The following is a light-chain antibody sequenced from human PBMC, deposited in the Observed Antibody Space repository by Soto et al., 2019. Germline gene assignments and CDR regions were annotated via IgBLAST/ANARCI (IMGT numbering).Light chain of an antibody. CDR3: QQYGSSPAT. Sequence: EIGLTQSPGTLSLSPGERATLSCRASQSVSSSYLAWYQQKPGQAPRLLIYGASSRAIGIPDRFSGSGSGTDFTLTISRLEPEDFAVYYCQQYGSSPATFGQGTKVDIK. CDR2: GAS. J-gene: IGKJ1*01. V-gene: IGKV3-20*01. CDR1: QSVSSSY.